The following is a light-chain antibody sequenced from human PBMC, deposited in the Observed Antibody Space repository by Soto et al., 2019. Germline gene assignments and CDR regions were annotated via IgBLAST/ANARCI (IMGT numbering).Light chain of an antibody. CDR2: GTS. CDR1: ERIYSAY. CDR3: QQYGNSPIT. J-gene: IGKJ5*01. Sequence: IVMTQSPATLSVNPGERATLSCRASERIYSAYLGWYQQKPGQAPRLLIYGTSSRATGIPDRFSGSGSGTDFTLTISRLEPEDFAVYYCQQYGNSPITFGQGTRLEI. V-gene: IGKV3-20*01.